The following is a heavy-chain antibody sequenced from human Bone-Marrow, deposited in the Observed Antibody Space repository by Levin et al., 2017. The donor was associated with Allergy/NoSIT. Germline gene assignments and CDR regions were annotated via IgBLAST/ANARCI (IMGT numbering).Heavy chain of an antibody. Sequence: SGGSLRLSCKASGYNFLNFGIAWVRQAPGQGLEWMGWITTDNGNTNYGRKIQDRVTMTRDTSTGTAYMELRSLRSDDTAVYYCARVRVVITTRLCDFWGQGTLVTVSS. D-gene: IGHD3-22*01. CDR2: ITTDNGNT. V-gene: IGHV1-18*01. J-gene: IGHJ4*02. CDR1: GYNFLNFG. CDR3: ARVRVVITTRLCDF.